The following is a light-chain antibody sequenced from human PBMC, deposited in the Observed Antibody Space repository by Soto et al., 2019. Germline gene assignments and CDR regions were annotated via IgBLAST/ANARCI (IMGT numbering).Light chain of an antibody. CDR1: QDISNF. Sequence: DIQMTQSPSSLSASVGDRVTITCQASQDISNFLNWYQHKSGKSPKLLINDASNLETGVPSRFSGSGSSTYFTSTINSLQPEDVATYYCQQYDSLPLSFGPGTKVDIK. CDR3: QQYDSLPLS. V-gene: IGKV1-33*01. J-gene: IGKJ3*01. CDR2: DAS.